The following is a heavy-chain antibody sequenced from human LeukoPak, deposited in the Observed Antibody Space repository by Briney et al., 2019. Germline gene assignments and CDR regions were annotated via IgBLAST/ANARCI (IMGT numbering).Heavy chain of an antibody. V-gene: IGHV4-59*12. Sequence: SETLSLTCTVSGDSISGYYWSWIRQPPGKGLEWIGYISYSGTTTYSPSLKSRVTVSVDTSKNQFSLNLSSVAAADTAIYYCARDRPLTGATGYFDSWGRGTLVTVSS. CDR1: GDSISGYY. CDR3: ARDRPLTGATGYFDS. J-gene: IGHJ4*02. CDR2: ISYSGTT. D-gene: IGHD1-20*01.